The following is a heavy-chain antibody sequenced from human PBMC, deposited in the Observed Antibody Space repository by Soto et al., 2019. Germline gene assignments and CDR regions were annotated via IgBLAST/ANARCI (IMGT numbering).Heavy chain of an antibody. V-gene: IGHV3-15*01. Sequence: GGSLRLSCVASGFSFSDGNMRWVRQAPGKGLEWIGRIQTKADGGTTDYAAAVKGRFSISRDDSKNTLYLYLNSLKTEDTAVYYCATDRVSWSRYKRRWYYFGYWGQGTMVTVSS. J-gene: IGHJ4*02. CDR3: ATDRVSWSRYKRRWYYFGY. D-gene: IGHD2-2*02. CDR2: IQTKADGGTT. CDR1: GFSFSDGN.